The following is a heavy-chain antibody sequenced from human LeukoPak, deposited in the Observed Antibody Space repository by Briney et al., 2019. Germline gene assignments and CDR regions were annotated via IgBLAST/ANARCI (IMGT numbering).Heavy chain of an antibody. D-gene: IGHD3-10*01. J-gene: IGHJ4*02. CDR3: AKGGGSGSFDY. Sequence: GGSLRLSCAASGFTFSSYAMSWVRQAPGKGLEWVSAISGSGGSTYYADSVKGRFTIFRDNSENTLYLQMNSLRAEDTAVYYCAKGGGSGSFDYWGQGTLVTVSS. CDR1: GFTFSSYA. V-gene: IGHV3-23*01. CDR2: ISGSGGST.